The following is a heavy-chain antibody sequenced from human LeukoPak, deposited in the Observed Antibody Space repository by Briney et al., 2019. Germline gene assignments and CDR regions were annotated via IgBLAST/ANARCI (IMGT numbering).Heavy chain of an antibody. V-gene: IGHV3-48*01. CDR3: ANSAPVSDILTGYSSTVDY. CDR1: GFTFSSYS. Sequence: GGSLRLSCAASGFTFSSYSMNWVRQAPGKGLEWVSYISSSSSTIYYADSVKGRFTISRDNSKNTLYLQMNSLRAEDTAVYYCANSAPVSDILTGYSSTVDYWGQGTLVTVSS. CDR2: ISSSSSTI. D-gene: IGHD3-9*01. J-gene: IGHJ4*02.